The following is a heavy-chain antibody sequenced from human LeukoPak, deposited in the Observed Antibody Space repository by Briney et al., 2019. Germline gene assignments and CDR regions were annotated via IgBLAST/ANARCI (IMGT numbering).Heavy chain of an antibody. CDR1: GFTFDDYA. Sequence: GRSLRLSCAASGFTFDDYAMHWVRQAPGKGLEWVSGISWNSGSIGYADSVKGRFTISRDNARNSLYLQMNSLRAEDTALYYCAKSESPYYYDSSPDYWGQGTLVTVSS. CDR3: AKSESPYYYDSSPDY. J-gene: IGHJ4*02. CDR2: ISWNSGSI. D-gene: IGHD3-22*01. V-gene: IGHV3-9*01.